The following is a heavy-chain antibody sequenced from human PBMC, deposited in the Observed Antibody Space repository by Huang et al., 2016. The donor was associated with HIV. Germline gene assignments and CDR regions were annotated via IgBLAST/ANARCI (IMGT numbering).Heavy chain of an antibody. Sequence: QVQLQQWGAGLLKPSETLSLTCAVYGGSFSGYYWSWIRQSPGKGLEWIGEINHSGSTNYNTALKSRLTIAVDTSKNQFSLKPSSVTAADTAVYYCARERMMSWLDDHDAFDIWGQGTMVTVSS. CDR2: INHSGST. CDR1: GGSFSGYY. J-gene: IGHJ3*02. V-gene: IGHV4-34*01. CDR3: ARERMMSWLDDHDAFDI. D-gene: IGHD1-1*01.